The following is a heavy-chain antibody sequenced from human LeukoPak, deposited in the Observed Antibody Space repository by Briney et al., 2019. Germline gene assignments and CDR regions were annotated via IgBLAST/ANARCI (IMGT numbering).Heavy chain of an antibody. D-gene: IGHD3-22*01. CDR3: ARDRYYYDSSGHTGHWFDP. CDR1: GGTFSSYA. Sequence: SVKVSCKASGGTFSSYAISWVRQAPGQGLEWMGGIIPIFGTANYAQKFQGRVTITTDESTSTAYMELSSLRSEDTAVYYCARDRYYYDSSGHTGHWFDPWGQGTLVTVSS. CDR2: IIPIFGTA. V-gene: IGHV1-69*05. J-gene: IGHJ5*02.